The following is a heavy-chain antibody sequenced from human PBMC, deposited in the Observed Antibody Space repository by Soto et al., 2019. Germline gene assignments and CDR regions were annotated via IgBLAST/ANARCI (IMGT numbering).Heavy chain of an antibody. D-gene: IGHD1-26*01. CDR3: SADHPHMAMGWPV. Sequence: ASVKVSCKASGFDFGSFGIQFLRQTRGRGLEWIGWIVVVSGSTNYARQFQGRVAISRDMSSSTAYLDLYDLKSDDTTVYFCSADHPHMAMGWPVWGQGTTVTVSS. CDR1: GFDFGSFG. CDR2: IVVVSGST. V-gene: IGHV1-58*02. J-gene: IGHJ6*02.